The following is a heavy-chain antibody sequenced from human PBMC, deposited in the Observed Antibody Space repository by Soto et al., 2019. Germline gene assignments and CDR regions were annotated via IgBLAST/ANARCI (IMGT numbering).Heavy chain of an antibody. Sequence: HPGGSLRLSCVASHFAFNIDAMTWVRQAPGKGLEWVSSMSGSGSSIYYADSVKGRFTITRDKSKKTLYLQMNSLRAEDTAVYWCARDNWNGAYYGLDVWGQGTTVTVSS. V-gene: IGHV3-23*01. CDR3: ARDNWNGAYYGLDV. CDR2: MSGSGSSI. J-gene: IGHJ6*02. CDR1: HFAFNIDA. D-gene: IGHD1-20*01.